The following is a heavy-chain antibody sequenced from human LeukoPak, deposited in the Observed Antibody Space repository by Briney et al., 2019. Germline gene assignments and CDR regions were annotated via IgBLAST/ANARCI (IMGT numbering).Heavy chain of an antibody. CDR2: IYYSGST. J-gene: IGHJ4*02. CDR1: GGSISSGDYY. CDR3: ARVYYDILTGYFFDY. D-gene: IGHD3-9*01. Sequence: SETLSLTCTVSGGSISSGDYYWSWIRQPPGRGLEWIGYIYYSGSTYYNPSLKSRVTISVDTSKNQFSLKLSSVTAADTAVYYCARVYYDILTGYFFDYWGQGTLVTVSS. V-gene: IGHV4-30-4*01.